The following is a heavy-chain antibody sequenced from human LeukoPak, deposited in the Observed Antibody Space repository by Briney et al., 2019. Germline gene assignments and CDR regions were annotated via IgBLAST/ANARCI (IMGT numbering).Heavy chain of an antibody. J-gene: IGHJ5*02. CDR2: ISYDGSNK. CDR3: AKLRGTSWFDP. CDR1: GFTFSSYG. V-gene: IGHV3-30*18. Sequence: GGSLRLSCAASGFTFSSYGMHWVRQAPGKGLEWVAVISYDGSNKYYADSVKGRFTISRDNSKNTLYLQMNSLRAEDMAVYYCAKLRGTSWFDPWGQGTLVTVSS.